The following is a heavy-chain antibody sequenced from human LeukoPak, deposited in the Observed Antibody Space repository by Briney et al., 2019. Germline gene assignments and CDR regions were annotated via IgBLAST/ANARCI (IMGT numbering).Heavy chain of an antibody. Sequence: PSETLSLTCAVYGGSFSGYYWSWIRQPPGKGLEWIGYIYYSGSTNYNPSLKSRVTISVDTSKNQFSLKLSSVTAADTAVYYCARQEVGATNFDYWGQGTLVTVSS. D-gene: IGHD1-26*01. CDR3: ARQEVGATNFDY. CDR2: IYYSGST. J-gene: IGHJ4*02. V-gene: IGHV4-59*01. CDR1: GGSFSGYY.